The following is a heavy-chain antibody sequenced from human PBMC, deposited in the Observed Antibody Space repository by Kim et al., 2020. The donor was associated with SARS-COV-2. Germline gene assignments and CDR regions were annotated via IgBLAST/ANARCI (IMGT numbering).Heavy chain of an antibody. V-gene: IGHV4-59*13. Sequence: SETLSLTCTVSGGSISSYYWSWIRQPPGKGLEWIGYIYYSGSTNYNPSLKSRVTISVDTSKNQFSLKLSSVTAADTAVYYCARDLGYYGSGSMGWFDPWGQGTLVTVSS. CDR1: GGSISSYY. CDR2: IYYSGST. J-gene: IGHJ5*02. CDR3: ARDLGYYGSGSMGWFDP. D-gene: IGHD3-10*01.